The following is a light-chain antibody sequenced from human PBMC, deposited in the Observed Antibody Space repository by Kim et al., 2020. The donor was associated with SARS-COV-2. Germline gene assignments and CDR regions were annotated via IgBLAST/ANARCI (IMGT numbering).Light chain of an antibody. CDR1: QDIRN. CDR2: GAS. Sequence: SEAVGDRVTITCQASQDIRNLNWYQQKPAKAPELLIHGASNLETGVPSRFSGSGSGTNFHLTISGLQPEDFATYHCQQYDELPLTFGQGTKVDIK. V-gene: IGKV1-33*01. J-gene: IGKJ1*01. CDR3: QQYDELPLT.